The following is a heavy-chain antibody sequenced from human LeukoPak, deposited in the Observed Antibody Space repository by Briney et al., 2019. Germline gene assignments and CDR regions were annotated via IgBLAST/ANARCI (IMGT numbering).Heavy chain of an antibody. J-gene: IGHJ3*02. V-gene: IGHV4-4*07. CDR2: IYTSGST. CDR3: ARGGLRDAFDI. D-gene: IGHD3-16*01. Sequence: SETLSLTCAVSGGSTSSYSWSCIRQPAGKGLEWIGRIYTSGSTNYNPSLKSRVTMSVDTSKNQFSLKLSSVTAADTAVYYCARGGLRDAFDIWGQGTMVTVSS. CDR1: GGSTSSYS.